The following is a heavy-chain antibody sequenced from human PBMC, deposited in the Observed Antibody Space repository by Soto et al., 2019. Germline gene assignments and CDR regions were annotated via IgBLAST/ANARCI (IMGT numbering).Heavy chain of an antibody. Sequence: EVQLLESGGGLVQPGGSLRLSCAASGFTFNNYAMTWVRQAPGKGLEWVSAISGGGDTTSYADSVKGRFTVSRDVSKNTLYLQMSRLSAEDTALYYCAKGRGGSGSLTPRVVFCGQGALVTVCS. CDR1: GFTFNNYA. CDR2: ISGGGDTT. J-gene: IGHJ4*02. D-gene: IGHD3-10*01. V-gene: IGHV3-23*01. CDR3: AKGRGGSGSLTPRVVF.